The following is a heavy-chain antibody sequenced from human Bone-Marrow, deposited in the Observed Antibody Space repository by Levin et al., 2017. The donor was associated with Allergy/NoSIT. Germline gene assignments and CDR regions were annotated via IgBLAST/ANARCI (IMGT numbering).Heavy chain of an antibody. D-gene: IGHD2/OR15-2a*01. J-gene: IGHJ4*02. CDR3: ARLPTSTSRFDF. Sequence: SQTLSLTCTVSGGSIRSSTYYWGWIRQPPGKGLEWIGTISSSGNVYYSPSLKSRLTISVDTSENHFSLELSSVTAADTAVYYCARLPTSTSRFDFWGQGFLVTVSS. V-gene: IGHV4-39*02. CDR2: ISSSGNV. CDR1: GGSIRSSTYY.